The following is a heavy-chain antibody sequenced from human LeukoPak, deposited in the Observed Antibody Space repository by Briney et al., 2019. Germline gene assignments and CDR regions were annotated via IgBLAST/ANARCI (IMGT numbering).Heavy chain of an antibody. CDR1: GFTFSAFW. CDR2: INSDGSST. CDR3: ASGLVHDTRGYYSDY. J-gene: IGHJ4*02. Sequence: GGSLRLSCAASGFTFSAFWMHWVRQASGKGLVWVSRINSDGSSTTYADSVKGRFTISRDNAKNTLYLQMNSLRAEDTAVYYCASGLVHDTRGYYSDYWGQGTLVTVSS. V-gene: IGHV3-74*01. D-gene: IGHD3-22*01.